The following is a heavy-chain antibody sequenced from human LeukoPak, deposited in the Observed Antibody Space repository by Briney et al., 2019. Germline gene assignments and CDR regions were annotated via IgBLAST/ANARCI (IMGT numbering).Heavy chain of an antibody. CDR1: GGTFSSYA. CDR2: IIPIFGTA. J-gene: IGHJ4*02. D-gene: IGHD5-18*01. CDR3: ARGGYSYGYKYYYFDY. Sequence: SVKVSCKASGGTFSSYAISWVRQAPGQGLEWMGGIIPIFGTANYAQKFQGRVTITADESTSTAYIELSSLRSEDTAVYYCARGGYSYGYKYYYFDYWGQGTLVTVSS. V-gene: IGHV1-69*13.